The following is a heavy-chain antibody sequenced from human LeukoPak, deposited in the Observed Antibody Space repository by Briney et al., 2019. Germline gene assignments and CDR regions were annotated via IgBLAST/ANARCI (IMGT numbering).Heavy chain of an antibody. Sequence: AGGSLRLSCAASGFTVSSYSMNWVRQPPGKGLEWVSYISSSSSTIYYADSVKGRFTISRDNAKNSLYLQMNSLRAEDTAVYYCARESILERKTPYYYYGMDVWGQGTTVTVSS. D-gene: IGHD1-1*01. CDR1: GFTVSSYS. CDR3: ARESILERKTPYYYYGMDV. J-gene: IGHJ6*02. CDR2: ISSSSSTI. V-gene: IGHV3-48*04.